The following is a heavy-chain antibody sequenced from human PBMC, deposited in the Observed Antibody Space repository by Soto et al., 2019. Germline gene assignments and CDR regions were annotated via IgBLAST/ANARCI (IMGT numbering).Heavy chain of an antibody. D-gene: IGHD1-1*01. Sequence: EVQLLESGGGLVQPGGSLRLSCATSGFPFRNYAMSWVRQTPGKGLEWVSAIDGSGDSTYYADSVNGRFTSSRYNSGNTLYLPMDSLRAEDTAVYFCAKDRVWTYYVDYWGQGALVTVS. V-gene: IGHV3-23*01. J-gene: IGHJ4*02. CDR1: GFPFRNYA. CDR2: IDGSGDST. CDR3: AKDRVWTYYVDY.